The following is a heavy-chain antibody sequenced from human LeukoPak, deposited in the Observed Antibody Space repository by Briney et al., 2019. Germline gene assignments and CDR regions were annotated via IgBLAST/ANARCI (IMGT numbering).Heavy chain of an antibody. CDR1: GFTFDTYA. CDR2: ISHDGDNA. V-gene: IGHV3-30*07. J-gene: IGHJ5*02. CDR3: VRSVLS. Sequence: GGSLRLSCAASGFTFDTYAVHWVRQAPGKGLEWVAFISHDGDNAFYADSVKGRLTISRDNSRNTVFLQMGSLRAEDTAVYFCVRSVLSWGQGTRVTVSS. D-gene: IGHD4/OR15-4a*01.